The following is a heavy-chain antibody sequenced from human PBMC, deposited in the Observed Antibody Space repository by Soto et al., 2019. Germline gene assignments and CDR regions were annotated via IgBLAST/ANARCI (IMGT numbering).Heavy chain of an antibody. CDR2: IYYGGTT. J-gene: IGHJ5*02. Sequence: ASGTLSLPWTGSGGSLSPYDWSLSRQPPGKGLEWVGYIYYGGTTSYSPSLQSRVTISLETSKSQFSLRLTSVTAADTAVYYCARLGAYYQSLAPWGPGTLVTVSS. D-gene: IGHD3-22*01. CDR1: GGSLSPYD. CDR3: ARLGAYYQSLAP. V-gene: IGHV4-59*08.